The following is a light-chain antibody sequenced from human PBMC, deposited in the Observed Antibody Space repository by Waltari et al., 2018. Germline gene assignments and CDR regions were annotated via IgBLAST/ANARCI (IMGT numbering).Light chain of an antibody. CDR2: GAS. CDR1: LTVSSK. CDR3: QQYNNWSRT. J-gene: IGKJ1*01. V-gene: IGKV3-15*01. Sequence: EIVMTQSPATLSVSPGERATISCRASLTVSSKLAWYQQKPGQAPRLLIYGASTRATGVPARFSGSGSGTEFTLTISSLQSEDFAVYYCQQYNNWSRTFGRGTKVEIK.